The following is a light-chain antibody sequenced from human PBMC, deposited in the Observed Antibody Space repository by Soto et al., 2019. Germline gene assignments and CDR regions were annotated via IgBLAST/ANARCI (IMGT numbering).Light chain of an antibody. CDR3: QRFGGSPTSPTWT. CDR1: QSVSSSY. Sequence: EIVLTQSPGTLSLSPGERATLSCRASQSVSSSYLAWYQQKPGQAPRLLIYGASSRATGIPDRFSGSGSGTDFTLTISRLEPEDFAVYYCQRFGGSPTSPTWTFGQGTKVEIK. J-gene: IGKJ1*01. V-gene: IGKV3-20*01. CDR2: GAS.